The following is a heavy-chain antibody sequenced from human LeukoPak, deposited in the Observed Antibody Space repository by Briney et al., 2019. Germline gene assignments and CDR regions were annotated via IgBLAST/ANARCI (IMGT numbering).Heavy chain of an antibody. CDR1: GGSISSTIYY. J-gene: IGHJ5*02. CDR3: ARLDSSGYYGMNWFDP. CDR2: IYYSGST. Sequence: SETLSLTCNVSGGSISSTIYYWGWIRQPPGKGLERIGSIYYSGSTYYNPSLKSRVTISVDTSKNQFSLKLSSVTAADTAVYYCARLDSSGYYGMNWFDPWGQGTLVTVSS. V-gene: IGHV4-39*01. D-gene: IGHD3-22*01.